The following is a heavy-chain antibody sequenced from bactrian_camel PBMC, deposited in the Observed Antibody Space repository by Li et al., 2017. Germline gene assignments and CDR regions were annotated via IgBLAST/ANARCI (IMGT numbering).Heavy chain of an antibody. CDR2: IVSDGIA. Sequence: VQLVESGGGPAQPGGSLSLSCTTTAEALDSNCISWFRQAPGKGREGVAAIVSDGIASYADSVKGRFTISKDNAKNTLFLQMNSLRPEDTALYYCAARSWTYGGNSLSPSAYNVWGQGTQVTVS. D-gene: IGHD3*01. J-gene: IGHJ4*01. CDR3: AARSWTYGGNSLSPSAYNV. CDR1: AEALDSNC. V-gene: IGHV3S26*01.